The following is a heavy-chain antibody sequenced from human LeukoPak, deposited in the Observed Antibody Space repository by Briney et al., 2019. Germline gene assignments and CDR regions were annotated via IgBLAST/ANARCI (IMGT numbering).Heavy chain of an antibody. J-gene: IGHJ3*02. Sequence: GGSLRLSCAASGFTFSNAWMSWVRQAPGKGLEWVGRFKSKTDGGATDYAAPVKGRFTISRDDAKNTLYLQMNSLKTEDTAVYYCTTEIVVVLDDAFDIWGQGTMVTVSS. D-gene: IGHD3-22*01. CDR3: TTEIVVVLDDAFDI. V-gene: IGHV3-15*01. CDR1: GFTFSNAW. CDR2: FKSKTDGGAT.